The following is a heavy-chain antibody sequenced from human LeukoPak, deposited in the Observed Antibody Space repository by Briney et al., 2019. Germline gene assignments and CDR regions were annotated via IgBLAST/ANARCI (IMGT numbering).Heavy chain of an antibody. V-gene: IGHV4-34*01. J-gene: IGHJ5*02. CDR1: GGSFSGYY. CDR3: ARGLTYYYDSSGYYPRGWFDP. Sequence: SEPLSLTCAVYGGSFSGYYWSWIRQPPGKGLEWIGEINHSGSTNYNPSLKSRVTISVDTSKNQFSLKLSSVTAADTAVYYCARGLTYYYDSSGYYPRGWFDPWGQGTLVTVSS. D-gene: IGHD3-22*01. CDR2: INHSGST.